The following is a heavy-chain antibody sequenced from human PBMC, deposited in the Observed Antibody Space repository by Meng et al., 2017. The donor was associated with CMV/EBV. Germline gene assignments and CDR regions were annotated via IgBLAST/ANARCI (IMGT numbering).Heavy chain of an antibody. CDR3: ARKGEYSGYDNYYGSVH. D-gene: IGHD3-9*01. J-gene: IGHJ4*02. Sequence: GGSLRLSCVASGFAFSRYSMNWVRQAPGKGLEWVSSISSVRNYVDYVDSVKGQFTISRDNAKNSLFLQMNSLRADDTAVYYCARKGEYSGYDNYYGSVHWGQGTSVTVSS. CDR1: GFAFSRYS. CDR2: ISSVRNYV. V-gene: IGHV3-21*01.